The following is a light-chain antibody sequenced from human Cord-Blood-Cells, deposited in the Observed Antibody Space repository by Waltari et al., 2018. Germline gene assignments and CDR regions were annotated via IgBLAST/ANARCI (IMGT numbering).Light chain of an antibody. J-gene: IGLJ2*01. Sequence: QSALTQPASVSGSPGQPLTISCTGPSSDVGRYNLISWYQQHPGKAPNHSIYEGSKRPSGVSNGFSGSKSGNTASLTISGLQAEDEADYYCCSYAGSSTVVFGGGTKLTVL. CDR1: SSDVGRYNL. CDR2: EGS. V-gene: IGLV2-23*01. CDR3: CSYAGSSTVV.